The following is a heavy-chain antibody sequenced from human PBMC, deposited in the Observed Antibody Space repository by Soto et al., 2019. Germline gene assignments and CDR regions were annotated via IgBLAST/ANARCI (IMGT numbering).Heavy chain of an antibody. D-gene: IGHD3-10*01. CDR2: INHSGST. V-gene: IGHV4-34*01. J-gene: IGHJ5*02. Sequence: QVQLQQWGAGLLKPSETLSLTCAVYGGSFSGYYWSWIRQPPGKGLEWIGEINHSGSTNYNPSLKSRVTISVDTSKNQFSLKLSSVTAADTAVYYCAREAVFAFRGVHWFDPWGQGTLVTVSS. CDR1: GGSFSGYY. CDR3: AREAVFAFRGVHWFDP.